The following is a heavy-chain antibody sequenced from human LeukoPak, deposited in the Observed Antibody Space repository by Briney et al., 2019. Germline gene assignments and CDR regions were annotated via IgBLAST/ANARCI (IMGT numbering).Heavy chain of an antibody. CDR2: IHSTGST. J-gene: IGHJ4*02. CDR1: GDSIRNYY. D-gene: IGHD3-10*01. CDR3: ARHVDYYGSGSFSH. V-gene: IGHV4-59*08. Sequence: SETLSLTCTVSGDSIRNYYWSWLRQPPGKGLEWIGYIHSTGSTDYNPSLKSRVTKSVDTSKNQFSLKLSSVTAADTAVYYCARHVDYYGSGSFSHWGQGTLVTVSS.